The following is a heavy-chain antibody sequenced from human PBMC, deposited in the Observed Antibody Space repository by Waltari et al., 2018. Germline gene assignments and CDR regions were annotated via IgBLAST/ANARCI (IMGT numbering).Heavy chain of an antibody. CDR1: GGSFNGYY. D-gene: IGHD2-8*02. J-gene: IGHJ6*02. CDR2: INHCGNP. V-gene: IGHV4-34*02. Sequence: QVQLQQWGAGLLQPSETLSLTCALYGGSFNGYYWGWIRQPPGKGLEWIGEINHCGNPNHNPALRSLVTMLVDTSKSQFSRKLNSVTAADTAVYYCVRLEDCTGPGGNCYSGDSFAMDVWGQGTTVTVSS. CDR3: VRLEDCTGPGGNCYSGDSFAMDV.